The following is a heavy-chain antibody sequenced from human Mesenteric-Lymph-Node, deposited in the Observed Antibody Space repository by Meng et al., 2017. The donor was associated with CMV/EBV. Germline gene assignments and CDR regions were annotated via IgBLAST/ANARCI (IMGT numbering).Heavy chain of an antibody. CDR2: IKNDGTFT. J-gene: IGHJ4*02. CDR3: ARGGMKGIGLPPDY. CDR1: GFTFSSYW. Sequence: GGSLRLSCAASGFTFSSYWMHWVRQAPGKGLVWVSSIKNDGTFTAYADSVKGRFTISRDNAKISLYLQMNSLRAEDTALYHCARGGMKGIGLPPDYWGQGTLVTVSS. V-gene: IGHV3-74*01. D-gene: IGHD6-13*01.